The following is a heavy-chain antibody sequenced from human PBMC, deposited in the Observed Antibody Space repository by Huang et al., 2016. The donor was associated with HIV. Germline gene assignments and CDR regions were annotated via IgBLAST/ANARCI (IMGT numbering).Heavy chain of an antibody. D-gene: IGHD1-1*01. CDR3: AKDSDYNWHHCDY. V-gene: IGHV3-23*01. J-gene: IGHJ4*02. Sequence: EVQLLESGGGLVQPGGSLRLSCAASVFTFNSYAMSWVRQAPGKGLELVATFGGSGLTTYYADSVKGRFTISRDNSKNTLYLQINSLRAEDTAVYYCAKDSDYNWHHCDYWGQGNLVSVSS. CDR1: VFTFNSYA. CDR2: FGGSGLTT.